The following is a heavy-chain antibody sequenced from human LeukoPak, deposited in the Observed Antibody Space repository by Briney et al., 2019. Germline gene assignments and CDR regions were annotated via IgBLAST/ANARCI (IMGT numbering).Heavy chain of an antibody. V-gene: IGHV4-30-2*01. CDR1: GGSISSGGYS. CDR2: IYHSGST. J-gene: IGHJ4*02. D-gene: IGHD2-15*01. Sequence: SETLSLTCAVSGGSISSGGYSWSWIRQPPGKGLEWIGYIYHSGSTNYNPSLKSRVTISVDTSKNQFSLKLSSVTAADTAVYYCARQSLDGGSCYDYWGQGTPVTVSS. CDR3: ARQSLDGGSCYDY.